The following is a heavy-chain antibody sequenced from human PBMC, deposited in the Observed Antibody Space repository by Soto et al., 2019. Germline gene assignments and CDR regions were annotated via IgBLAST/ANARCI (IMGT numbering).Heavy chain of an antibody. CDR2: IXXXDXEX. CDR1: GYRFTSFW. J-gene: IGHJ4*02. Sequence: GESLKISCKASGYRFTSFWIVWVRQMPGKGLEWXGXIXXXDXEXXXGXXIXGQVTISADESINTAYLQWNNLKASDSAIYFCARHGYSSSWYPDHWGQGTLVTVSS. V-gene: IGHV5-51*01. D-gene: IGHD2-2*03. CDR3: ARHGYSSSWYPDH.